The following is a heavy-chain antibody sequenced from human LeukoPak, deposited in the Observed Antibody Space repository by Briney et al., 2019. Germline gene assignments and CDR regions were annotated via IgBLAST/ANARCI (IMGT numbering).Heavy chain of an antibody. CDR2: INHTGGT. D-gene: IGHD5-18*01. V-gene: IGHV4-34*01. CDR3: ARDSVDTAMATDY. J-gene: IGHJ4*02. CDR1: GGSFSDYY. Sequence: SETLSLTCAVYGGSFSDYYWSWIRQPPGKGLEWIGEINHTGGTNYNPSLKSRVTISVDTSKNQFSLKLSSVTAADTAVYYCARDSVDTAMATDYWGQGTLVTVSS.